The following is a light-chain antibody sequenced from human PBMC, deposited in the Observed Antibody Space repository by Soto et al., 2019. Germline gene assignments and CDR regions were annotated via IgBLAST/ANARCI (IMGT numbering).Light chain of an antibody. CDR1: SSDVGSYNR. J-gene: IGLJ1*01. Sequence: QSVLTQPPSVSGSPGQSVTISCTGTSSDVGSYNRVSWYQQPPGTAPKLMIYDVSNRPSGVPDRFSGSKSGNAASLTITGLQAEDEADYYCSSYTTSSTYVFATGTKVTV. V-gene: IGLV2-18*02. CDR3: SSYTTSSTYV. CDR2: DVS.